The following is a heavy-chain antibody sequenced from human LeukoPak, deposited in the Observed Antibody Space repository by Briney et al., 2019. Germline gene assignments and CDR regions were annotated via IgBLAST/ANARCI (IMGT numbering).Heavy chain of an antibody. V-gene: IGHV4-34*01. CDR3: ARGDIAARSGIYFDY. CDR1: GGSFSGYY. Sequence: PSETLSLTCAVYGGSFSGYYWSWIRQPPGKGLEWIGAINHSGSTNYNPSLKSRVTISVDTSKNQFSLMLRSVIAADTAVYFCARGDIAARSGIYFDYWGQGTLVTVSS. CDR2: INHSGST. D-gene: IGHD6-6*01. J-gene: IGHJ4*02.